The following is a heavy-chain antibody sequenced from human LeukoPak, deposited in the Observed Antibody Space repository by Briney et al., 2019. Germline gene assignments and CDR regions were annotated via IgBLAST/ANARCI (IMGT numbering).Heavy chain of an antibody. CDR2: ISGSGGST. CDR1: RFTFSSYA. J-gene: IGHJ4*02. D-gene: IGHD3-3*01. CDR3: AKVVAVDFPMTDHDY. Sequence: GGSLRLSCAASRFTFSSYAMSWVRQAPGKGLEWVSAISGSGGSTYYADSVKGRFTIPRDNSKNTLYLQMNSLRAEDTAVYYCAKVVAVDFPMTDHDYWGQGTLVTVSS. V-gene: IGHV3-23*01.